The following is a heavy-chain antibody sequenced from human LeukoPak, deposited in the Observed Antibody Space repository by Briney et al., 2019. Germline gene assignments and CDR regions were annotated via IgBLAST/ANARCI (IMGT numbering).Heavy chain of an antibody. Sequence: GGSLRLPCAASGFTFSSYAMHWVRQAPGKGLEWVAVISYDGSNKYYADSVKGRFTISRDNSKNTLYLQMNSLRAEDTAVFYCAGEGIIYHDSSAFDYWGQGTLVTVSS. CDR2: ISYDGSNK. J-gene: IGHJ4*02. V-gene: IGHV3-30*04. CDR1: GFTFSSYA. D-gene: IGHD3-22*01. CDR3: AGEGIIYHDSSAFDY.